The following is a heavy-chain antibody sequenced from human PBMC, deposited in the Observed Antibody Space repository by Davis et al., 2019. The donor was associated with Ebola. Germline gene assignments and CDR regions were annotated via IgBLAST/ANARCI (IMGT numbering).Heavy chain of an antibody. Sequence: GESLKISCAASGFTFSAYPMAWVRQAPGKGLEWVSVISGSGDKTYYADSVKGRFTISRDNSKNTLSLQMNSLRVEDTAVYYCAKDIGNYSSSWHFDYWGQGTLVTVSS. CDR1: GFTFSAYP. D-gene: IGHD6-13*01. CDR3: AKDIGNYSSSWHFDY. V-gene: IGHV3-23*01. CDR2: ISGSGDKT. J-gene: IGHJ4*02.